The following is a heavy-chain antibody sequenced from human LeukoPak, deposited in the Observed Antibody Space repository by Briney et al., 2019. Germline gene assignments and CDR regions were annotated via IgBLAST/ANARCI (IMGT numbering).Heavy chain of an antibody. V-gene: IGHV4-59*01. CDR3: ARGIPKYYYGSGPLDY. CDR1: GGSISSYY. D-gene: IGHD3-10*01. J-gene: IGHJ4*02. CDR2: IYYSGST. Sequence: PSETLSLTCTVSGGSISSYYWSWIRQPPGKGLEWIGYIYYSGSTNYNPSLKSRVTISADTSKNLFSLKLSSVTAADTAVYYCARGIPKYYYGSGPLDYWGQGTLVTVSS.